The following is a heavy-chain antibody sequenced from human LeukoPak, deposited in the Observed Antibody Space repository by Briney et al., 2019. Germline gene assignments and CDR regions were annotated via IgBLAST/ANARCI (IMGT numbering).Heavy chain of an antibody. CDR3: TRTYGGFDY. D-gene: IGHD3-10*01. CDR2: ISSSRTI. V-gene: IGHV3-48*01. CDR1: GFTFSSYS. J-gene: IGHJ4*02. Sequence: GGSLRLSCAASGFTFSSYSMNWVRQAPGKGLEWVSYISSSRTIYYADSVKGRFTMSRDNAKNSLYLQMNSLRAEDAAVYYCTRTYGGFDYWGQGTLVTVSS.